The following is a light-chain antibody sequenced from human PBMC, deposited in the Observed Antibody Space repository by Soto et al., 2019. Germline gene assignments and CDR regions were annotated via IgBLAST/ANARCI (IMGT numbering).Light chain of an antibody. V-gene: IGKV1-6*01. J-gene: IGKJ4*01. CDR1: QAFKKD. CDR2: VAS. CDR3: LQDFNYPLT. Sequence: AIQMPQSPSSLSASVGDRATITCRASQAFKKDLGWNQKKPGKAPKLLIYVASSLQSGVPSRFSGSGSGTDFTLTISSLQPEDFATYYCLQDFNYPLTFGGGTKVEVK.